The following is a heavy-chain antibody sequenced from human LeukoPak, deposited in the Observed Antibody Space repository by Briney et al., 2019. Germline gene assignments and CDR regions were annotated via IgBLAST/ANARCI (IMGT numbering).Heavy chain of an antibody. J-gene: IGHJ6*03. V-gene: IGHV3-74*01. D-gene: IGHD6-19*01. CDR2: INTDGSST. CDR3: VRAHSRGWHYYMDV. Sequence: QPGGSLRLSCAASGFTFSSYWVLWVRQAPGMGLVWVSRINTDGSSTICADSAKGRFTISRDNSKNTLYLQMHSLSAEDTAVSYCVRAHSRGWHYYMDVWGKGTMVTVSS. CDR1: GFTFSSYW.